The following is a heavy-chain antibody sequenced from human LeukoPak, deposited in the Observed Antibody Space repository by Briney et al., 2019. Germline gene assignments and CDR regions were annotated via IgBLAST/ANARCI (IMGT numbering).Heavy chain of an antibody. J-gene: IGHJ4*02. CDR2: INSDGSST. CDR3: ARYYYDSSGYYSFDY. CDR1: GFTFSSYW. D-gene: IGHD3-22*01. V-gene: IGHV3-74*01. Sequence: GGSLRLSCAASGFTFSSYWMHWVRQAPGKGLVWVSRINSDGSSTSYADSVKGRFTISRDNAKNKLYLQMNSLRAEDTAVYYCARYYYDSSGYYSFDYWGQGTLVTVSS.